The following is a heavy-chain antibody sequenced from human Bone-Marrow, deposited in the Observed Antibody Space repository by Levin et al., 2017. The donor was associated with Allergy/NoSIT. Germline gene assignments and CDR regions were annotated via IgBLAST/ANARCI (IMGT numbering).Heavy chain of an antibody. CDR3: AREMGASRADV. CDR2: INPQTGNT. Sequence: GESLKISCQASGYNFNNYDINWVRQATGQGLEWLGWINPQTGNTGYAQKIQGRVTMTGDSSTSTAYMELSSLTSEDTAVYYCAREMGASRADVWGQGTTVIVSS. V-gene: IGHV1-8*02. J-gene: IGHJ6*02. D-gene: IGHD3-16*01. CDR1: GYNFNNYD.